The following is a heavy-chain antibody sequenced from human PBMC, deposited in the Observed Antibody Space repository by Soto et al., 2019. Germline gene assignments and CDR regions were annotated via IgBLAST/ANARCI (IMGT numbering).Heavy chain of an antibody. CDR1: GFTFSSDS. J-gene: IGHJ6*02. D-gene: IGHD3-10*01. CDR3: ARDMDGMGV. CDR2: ISSSSSTI. V-gene: IGHV3-48*02. Sequence: PGGSLRLSCAASGFTFSSDSMNWVRQAPGKGLEWVSYISSSSSTIYYADSVKGRFTISRDNANNSLYLQMNSLRDDDTAVYYCARDMDGMGVWGQGTTVSVSS.